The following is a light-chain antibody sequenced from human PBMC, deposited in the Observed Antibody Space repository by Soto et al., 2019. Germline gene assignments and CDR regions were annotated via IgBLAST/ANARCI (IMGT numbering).Light chain of an antibody. CDR3: QQYNNWPALT. J-gene: IGKJ4*01. Sequence: EIVMTQSPATLSVPPGERATLPCRASQSVRSNLAWYQQNPGQAPRLLIYGASTRATGIPARFSGSGSGTEFTLTISSLQSEDFAVDYCQQYNNWPALTFGGGTKVEIK. CDR1: QSVRSN. CDR2: GAS. V-gene: IGKV3-15*01.